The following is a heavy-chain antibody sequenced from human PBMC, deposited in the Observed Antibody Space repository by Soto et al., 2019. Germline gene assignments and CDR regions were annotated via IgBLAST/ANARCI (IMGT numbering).Heavy chain of an antibody. J-gene: IGHJ5*01. CDR1: GFTSDDYA. Sequence: SLRLSCVASGFTSDDYAMYWVRQAPGKGLEWVSGISWTSGNIHYADAVRGRFTISRDNAKNSLHLQMTSLRVEDTALYYCAKDAVARSYDNWIDSWGQGTLVTVSS. CDR3: AKDAVARSYDNWIDS. D-gene: IGHD6-19*01. CDR2: ISWTSGNI. V-gene: IGHV3-9*02.